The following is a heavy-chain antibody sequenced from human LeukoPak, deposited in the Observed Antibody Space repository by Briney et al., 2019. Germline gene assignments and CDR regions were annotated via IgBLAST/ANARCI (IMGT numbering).Heavy chain of an antibody. Sequence: GGSLRLSCAASGFTFRNYNMHWVRQAPGKGLEWVSAISGSGGSTYYADSVKGRFTISRDNSKNTLYLRMNSLRAEDTAVYYCAKDYDSSGYYYGGHSDWGQGTLVTVSS. D-gene: IGHD3-22*01. CDR1: GFTFRNYN. V-gene: IGHV3-23*01. CDR3: AKDYDSSGYYYGGHSD. CDR2: ISGSGGST. J-gene: IGHJ4*02.